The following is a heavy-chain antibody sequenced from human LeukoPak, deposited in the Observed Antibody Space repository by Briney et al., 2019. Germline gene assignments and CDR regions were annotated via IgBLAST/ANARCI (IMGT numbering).Heavy chain of an antibody. V-gene: IGHV4-59*01. Sequence: SETLSLTCTVSGVSISSYYWSWIRQPPGKGLEWIGYIYYSGSTNYNPSLKSRVTISVDTSKNQFSLKLSSVTAADTAVYYCARVGGMVYAIRDYYYYMDVWGKGTTVTVSS. D-gene: IGHD2-8*01. J-gene: IGHJ6*03. CDR1: GVSISSYY. CDR2: IYYSGST. CDR3: ARVGGMVYAIRDYYYYMDV.